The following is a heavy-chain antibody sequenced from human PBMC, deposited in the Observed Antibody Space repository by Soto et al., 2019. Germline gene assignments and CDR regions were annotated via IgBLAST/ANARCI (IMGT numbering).Heavy chain of an antibody. CDR2: ISSSSSTI. V-gene: IGHV3-48*01. Sequence: PGGSLRLSCASSGFTFSSYSMNWVRQAPGKGLEWVSYISSSSSTIYYADSVNGRFTISRDNAKNSLYLQMNSLRAEDTAVYYCARDLGGELRFLEWPPKYMDVWGKGPTVTVPS. D-gene: IGHD3-3*01. J-gene: IGHJ6*03. CDR1: GFTFSSYS. CDR3: ARDLGGELRFLEWPPKYMDV.